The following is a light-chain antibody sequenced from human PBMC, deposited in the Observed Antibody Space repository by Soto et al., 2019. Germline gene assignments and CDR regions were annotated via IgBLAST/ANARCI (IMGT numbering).Light chain of an antibody. CDR1: QILSSN. J-gene: IGKJ2*01. CDR3: QQYNDWPPGYT. Sequence: EIVMTQSPATLSVSPGERATLYCRASQILSSNLAWYQQKPVQSPRLLIHGASTRATGIPDRFSGSGSGTEFTLTISSLQSEDFAVYYCQQYNDWPPGYTFGQGTKVEIK. V-gene: IGKV3-15*01. CDR2: GAS.